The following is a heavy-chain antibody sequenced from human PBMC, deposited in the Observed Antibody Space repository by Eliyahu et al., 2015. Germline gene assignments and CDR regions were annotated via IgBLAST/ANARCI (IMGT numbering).Heavy chain of an antibody. CDR1: GXRFSTHW. CDR3: ARLDYGGHSFVDY. Sequence: EVQLVQSGAEVKKPGESLKISCKGSGXRFSTHWIAWVRQMPGKGLEWMGTIYPDDSDTRYRLSFEGQVTISADKSISTAYLQWSSLKASDTAMYYCARLDYGGHSFVDYWGQGTLVTVSS. V-gene: IGHV5-51*01. J-gene: IGHJ4*02. CDR2: IYPDDSDT. D-gene: IGHD4-23*01.